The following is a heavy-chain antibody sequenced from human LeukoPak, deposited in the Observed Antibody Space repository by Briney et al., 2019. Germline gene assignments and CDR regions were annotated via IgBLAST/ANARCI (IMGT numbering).Heavy chain of an antibody. V-gene: IGHV1-18*01. D-gene: IGHD3-3*01. CDR3: ARDLPHYDFWSGYLYYYYYYYMDV. J-gene: IGHJ6*03. CDR1: GYTFTSYG. CDR2: ISAYNGNT. Sequence: ASVKVSCKASGYTFTSYGISWVRQAPGQGLEWMGWISAYNGNTNYAQKLQGRVTMTTDTSTSTAYMELRSLRSDDTAVYYCARDLPHYDFWSGYLYYYYYYYMDVWGKGTTVTVSS.